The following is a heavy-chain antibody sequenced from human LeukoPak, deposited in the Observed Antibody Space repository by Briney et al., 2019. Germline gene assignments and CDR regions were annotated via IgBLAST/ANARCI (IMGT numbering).Heavy chain of an antibody. CDR3: ASLTRPPQLPYFVH. CDR2: LYHSGGT. D-gene: IGHD1-1*01. V-gene: IGHV4-4*02. J-gene: IGHJ4*02. CDR1: GGSISDTNW. Sequence: SETLSLICAISGGSISDTNWWSWVRPPPGKGLEWIGELYHSGGTKYNPSLESRVTISVHKSKNQLSLRLSSVTAADTTMYDCASLTRPPQLPYFVHWGQGTLVTVSS.